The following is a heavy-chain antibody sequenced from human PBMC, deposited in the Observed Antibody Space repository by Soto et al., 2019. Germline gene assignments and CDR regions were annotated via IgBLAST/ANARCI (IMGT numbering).Heavy chain of an antibody. Sequence: QVQLQESGPGLVKPSQTLSLTCTVSGGSISSGGYYWSWIRQHPGKGLEWIGYIYYSGSTYYNPSLKSRVTISVDTATNQFSLKLSSVTAADTAVYYCARDIRFRGFYGMDVWGQGTTVTVSS. CDR3: ARDIRFRGFYGMDV. V-gene: IGHV4-31*03. J-gene: IGHJ6*02. CDR2: IYYSGST. CDR1: GGSISSGGYY. D-gene: IGHD3-10*01.